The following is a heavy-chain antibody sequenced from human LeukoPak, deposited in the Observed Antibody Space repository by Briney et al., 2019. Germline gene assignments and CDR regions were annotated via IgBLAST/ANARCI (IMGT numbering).Heavy chain of an antibody. Sequence: GASVEVSCKASGYTFTGYYMHWVRQAPGQGLEWMGWINPNSGGTNYAQKFQGRVTMTRDTSISTAYMELSRLRSDDTAVYYCARVPRIAVAGPGSWFDPWGQGTLVTVSS. V-gene: IGHV1-2*02. CDR3: ARVPRIAVAGPGSWFDP. D-gene: IGHD6-19*01. J-gene: IGHJ5*02. CDR1: GYTFTGYY. CDR2: INPNSGGT.